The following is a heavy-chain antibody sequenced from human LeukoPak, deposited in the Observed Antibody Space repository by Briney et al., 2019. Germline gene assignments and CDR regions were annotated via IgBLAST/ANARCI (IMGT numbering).Heavy chain of an antibody. D-gene: IGHD2-21*01. CDR2: INCNGGGT. CDR3: ARDYGPYPGCSWFDP. J-gene: IGHJ5*02. CDR1: GYTFTGYY. V-gene: IGHV1-2*06. Sequence: GASVKVSCKASGYTFTGYYIHWVRQAPGQGLEWMGRINCNGGGTSYAQKFQGRVTMTRDTSISTAYMELDRLTSDDTAVYYCARDYGPYPGCSWFDPWGQGTLLTVSS.